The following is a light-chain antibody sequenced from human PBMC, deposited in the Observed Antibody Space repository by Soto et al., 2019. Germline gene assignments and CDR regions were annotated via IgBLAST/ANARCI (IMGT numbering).Light chain of an antibody. CDR3: QQYNSYSEK. V-gene: IGKV1-5*01. Sequence: DIQMTQSPSTLSASVGDRVTITCRASQSISSWLAWYQQKPGKDPKLLIYDASSLEIGVPSRFSGSGSGTEFTLTISSLQPDDFATYYCQQYNSYSEKFGQGTKVEIK. J-gene: IGKJ1*01. CDR2: DAS. CDR1: QSISSW.